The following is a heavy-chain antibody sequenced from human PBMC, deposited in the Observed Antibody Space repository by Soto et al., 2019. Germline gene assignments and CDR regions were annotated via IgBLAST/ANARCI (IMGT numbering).Heavy chain of an antibody. Sequence: QVQLVQSGAEVKKPGASVKVSCKASGYTFTSYYMHWVRQAPGQGLEWMGIINPSGGSTSYAQKFQGTVTMTRDTSTSTVYMELSSLRSEDTAVYYCARRSPTVTKYLGSAFDIWGQGTMVTVSS. CDR1: GYTFTSYY. CDR3: ARRSPTVTKYLGSAFDI. CDR2: INPSGGST. J-gene: IGHJ3*02. V-gene: IGHV1-46*03. D-gene: IGHD4-17*01.